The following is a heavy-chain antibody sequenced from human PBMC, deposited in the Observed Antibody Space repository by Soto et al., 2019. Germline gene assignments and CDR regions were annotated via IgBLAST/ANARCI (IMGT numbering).Heavy chain of an antibody. V-gene: IGHV3-53*01. Sequence: GGSLRLSCAVSGFIVSSKYMTWVRQAPGKGLEWVSVIYTGGSTHYADSARGRFTISRDSSKNTLYLQMNSLRAEDAAVYYCTAYTGYRMDLWAEGTKVTVSS. CDR1: GFIVSSKY. CDR3: TAYTGYRMDL. D-gene: IGHD3-16*01. CDR2: IYTGGST. J-gene: IGHJ6*04.